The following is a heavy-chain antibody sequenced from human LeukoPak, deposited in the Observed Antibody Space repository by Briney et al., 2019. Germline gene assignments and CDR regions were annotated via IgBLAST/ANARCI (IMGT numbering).Heavy chain of an antibody. D-gene: IGHD3-10*01. V-gene: IGHV5-51*01. CDR3: ARHIMVRGVIIGYMDV. Sequence: GESLKTSCKGSGYSLNSYWIGLVRQMPGKGLEWMGIIYPGDSDNRYIPSFQGQVTISADKTISTAYLQWSSLKASGTAVYYCARHIMVRGVIIGYMDVWGKGTTVTISS. CDR2: IYPGDSDN. CDR1: GYSLNSYW. J-gene: IGHJ6*03.